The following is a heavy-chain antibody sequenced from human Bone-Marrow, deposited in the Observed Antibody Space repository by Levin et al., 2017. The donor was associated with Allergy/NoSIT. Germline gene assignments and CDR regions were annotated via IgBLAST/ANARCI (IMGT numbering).Heavy chain of an antibody. D-gene: IGHD2-2*01. Sequence: SCAVYGGSFSGYYWSWIRQPPGKGLEWIGEINHSGSTNYNPSLKSRVTISVDTSKNQFSLKLSSVTAADTAVYYCARVGPLPYCSSTSCYDNWFDPWGQGTLVTVSS. CDR2: INHSGST. V-gene: IGHV4-34*01. CDR1: GGSFSGYY. J-gene: IGHJ5*02. CDR3: ARVGPLPYCSSTSCYDNWFDP.